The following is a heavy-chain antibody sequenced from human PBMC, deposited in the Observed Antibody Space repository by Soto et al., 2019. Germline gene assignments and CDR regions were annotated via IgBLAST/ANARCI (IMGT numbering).Heavy chain of an antibody. D-gene: IGHD3-22*01. J-gene: IGHJ4*02. CDR3: ARGYDSSAGDY. CDR1: GFTFSAYN. V-gene: IGHV3-21*01. Sequence: GGSLRLSCAASGFTFSAYNMNWVRQAPGKGLEWVSSITSGRTYIYYADSVKGRFTISRENAKNSLFLQMNSLGVEDTAVYYCARGYDSSAGDYWGQGTLVTVSS. CDR2: ITSGRTYI.